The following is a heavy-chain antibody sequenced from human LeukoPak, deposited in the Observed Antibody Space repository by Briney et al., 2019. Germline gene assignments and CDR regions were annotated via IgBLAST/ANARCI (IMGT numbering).Heavy chain of an antibody. CDR2: INHSGST. CDR1: GGSFSGYY. D-gene: IGHD2-2*01. Sequence: SETLSLTCAVYGGSFSGYYWSWIRQPPGKGLEWIGEINHSGSTNYNPSLKSRVTISVDTSKNQFSLKLSSVTAADTAVYYCARGVNIVVVPAAVGPRLDYWGQGTLVTVSS. CDR3: ARGVNIVVVPAAVGPRLDY. V-gene: IGHV4-34*01. J-gene: IGHJ4*02.